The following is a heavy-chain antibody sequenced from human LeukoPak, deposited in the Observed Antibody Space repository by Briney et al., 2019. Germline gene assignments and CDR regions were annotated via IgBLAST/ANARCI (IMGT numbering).Heavy chain of an antibody. J-gene: IGHJ6*02. CDR3: ARCEQSPQDYYYGMDV. CDR2: IFYTGST. V-gene: IGHV4-39*01. CDR1: GGSISSSSYY. Sequence: SETLSLTCTVSGGSISSSSYYWGWIRQPPGKGLEWIGSIFYTGSTYYNPSLKSRVTISVDTSKNQFSLKLRSVTAADTAVYYCARCEQSPQDYYYGMDVWGQGTTVTVSS.